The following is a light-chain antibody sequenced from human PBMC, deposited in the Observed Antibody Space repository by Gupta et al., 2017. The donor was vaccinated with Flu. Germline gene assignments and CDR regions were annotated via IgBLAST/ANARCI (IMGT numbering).Light chain of an antibody. J-gene: IGKJ2*02. Sequence: ESQMTQSPSSLSASLGDRVTIPLRVSQTISIYLNWYQQKPGKAPELLIYSASSWKRGVPSRFSGSGSGTDFTLTINRLQPEDFAIYYCLQSDSSLCTFGQGTKLEIK. CDR3: LQSDSSLCT. V-gene: IGKV1-39*01. CDR1: QTISIY. CDR2: SAS.